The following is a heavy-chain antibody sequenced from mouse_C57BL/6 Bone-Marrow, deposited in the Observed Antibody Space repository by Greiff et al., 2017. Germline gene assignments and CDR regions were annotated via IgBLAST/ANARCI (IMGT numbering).Heavy chain of an antibody. CDR1: GYSITSGYY. D-gene: IGHD2-3*01. CDR3: ARLRDGYRTFDY. CDR2: ISYDGSN. V-gene: IGHV3-6*01. Sequence: EVKLQESGPGLVKPSQSLSLTCSVTGYSITSGYYWNWIRQFPGNKLEWMGYISYDGSNNYNPSLKNRISITRDTSKNQFFLKLNSVTTEDTATYYCARLRDGYRTFDYWGQGTTLTVSS. J-gene: IGHJ2*01.